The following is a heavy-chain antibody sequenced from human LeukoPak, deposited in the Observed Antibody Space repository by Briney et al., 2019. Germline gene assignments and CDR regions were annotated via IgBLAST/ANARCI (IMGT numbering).Heavy chain of an antibody. V-gene: IGHV1-18*01. J-gene: IGHJ6*02. D-gene: IGHD3-10*01. CDR1: GYTFTSYP. Sequence: ASVKVSCKASGYTFTSYPIAWVRQAPGQGLEWMGWISAYNGGTNYAQKFRGRVTMTTDTSTNTGYMELRSLRSDDTAVYFCARDQLRYYGSNNYYSDMDFWGQGTTVTVSS. CDR3: ARDQLRYYGSNNYYSDMDF. CDR2: ISAYNGGT.